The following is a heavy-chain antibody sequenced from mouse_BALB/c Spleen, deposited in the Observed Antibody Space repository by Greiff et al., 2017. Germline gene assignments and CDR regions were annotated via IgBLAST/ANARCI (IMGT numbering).Heavy chain of an antibody. V-gene: IGHV5-6-2*01. J-gene: IGHJ4*01. CDR2: INSNGGST. Sequence: EVKLMESGGGLVKLGGSLKLSCAASGFTFSSYYMSWVRQTPEKRLELVAAINSNGGSTYYPDTVKGRFTISRDNAKNTLYLQMSSLKSEDTALYYCARRTTATAMDYWGQGTSVTVSS. CDR1: GFTFSSYY. CDR3: ARRTTATAMDY. D-gene: IGHD1-2*01.